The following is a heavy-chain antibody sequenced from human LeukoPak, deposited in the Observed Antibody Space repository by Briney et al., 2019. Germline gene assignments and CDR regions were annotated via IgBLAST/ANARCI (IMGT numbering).Heavy chain of an antibody. CDR3: ASLRMYGDFDY. J-gene: IGHJ4*02. D-gene: IGHD4-17*01. CDR1: GFTFSSYW. V-gene: IGHV3-30*03. Sequence: GGSLRLSCAASGFTFSSYWMSWVRQAPGKGLEWVAVISYDGSNKYYADSVKGRFTISRDNSKNTLYLQMNSLRAEDTAVYYCASLRMYGDFDYWGQGTLVTVSS. CDR2: ISYDGSNK.